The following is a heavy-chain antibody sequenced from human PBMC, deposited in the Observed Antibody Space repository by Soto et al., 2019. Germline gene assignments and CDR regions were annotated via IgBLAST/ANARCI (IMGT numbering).Heavy chain of an antibody. CDR1: GGTFSSDG. V-gene: IGHV1-69*13. J-gene: IGHJ2*01. CDR3: ARGRDTYYYDSSGYSGWYFDL. CDR2: ITPIFRAT. D-gene: IGHD3-22*01. Sequence: SVKVSCKASGGTFSSDGISWVRQAPGQGLEWMGGITPIFRATKYAQKFQGRVTITADESTSTAYMELSSLRSEDTAVYYCARGRDTYYYDSSGYSGWYFDLWGRGXLVTVYS.